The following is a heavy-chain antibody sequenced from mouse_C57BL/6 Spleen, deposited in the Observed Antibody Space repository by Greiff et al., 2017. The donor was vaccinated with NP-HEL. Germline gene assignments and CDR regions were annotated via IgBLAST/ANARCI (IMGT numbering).Heavy chain of an antibody. V-gene: IGHV14-3*01. J-gene: IGHJ3*01. D-gene: IGHD4-1*01. Sequence: EVKLQESVAELVRPGASVKLSCTASGFNIKNTYMHWVKQRPEQGLEWIGRIDPANGNTKYAPKFQGKATITADTSSNTAYLQLSSLTSEDTAIYYWAANWDEGAWFAYWGQGTLVTVSA. CDR1: GFNIKNTY. CDR2: IDPANGNT. CDR3: AANWDEGAWFAY.